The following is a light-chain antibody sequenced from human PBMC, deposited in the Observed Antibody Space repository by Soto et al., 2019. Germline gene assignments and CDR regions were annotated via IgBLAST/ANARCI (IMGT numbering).Light chain of an antibody. CDR1: QSVGSD. CDR3: QQRSNLPWT. CDR2: GAS. V-gene: IGKV3-11*01. J-gene: IGKJ1*01. Sequence: EIVMTQSPATLSVSPGARATLPCRASQSVGSDLVWYRQKPGQAPRLLVYGASNRATGVPARFSGGGSGTVFTLTISRLELEDFAVDYCQQRSNLPWTFGQGTKVDIK.